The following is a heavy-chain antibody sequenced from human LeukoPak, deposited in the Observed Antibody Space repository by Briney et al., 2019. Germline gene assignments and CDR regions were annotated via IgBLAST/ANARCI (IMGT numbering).Heavy chain of an antibody. CDR1: GFIFTTSG. Sequence: GGSLRLSCAASGFIFTTSGMNWVRQAPGKGLEWVAVIWYDGSNKYYADSVKGRFTISRDNPKNTLYLQMNSLRAEDTAVYYCARDEYYDILTGYPTGAFDIWGQGTMVTVSS. D-gene: IGHD3-9*01. V-gene: IGHV3-33*08. CDR3: ARDEYYDILTGYPTGAFDI. J-gene: IGHJ3*02. CDR2: IWYDGSNK.